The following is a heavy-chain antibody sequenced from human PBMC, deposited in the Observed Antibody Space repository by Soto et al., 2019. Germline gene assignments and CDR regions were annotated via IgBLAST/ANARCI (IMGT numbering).Heavy chain of an antibody. D-gene: IGHD3-16*01. CDR3: ARMASFGTLNWFDP. Sequence: QVQLVQSGAGVKGAGGSVRVSCKGFGYTFLKYDISWVRKATGPGLEWMGWMNPGSGKTGYANKFQGRVTMTRDASTSTAHLELSSLTSEDTAVYYCARMASFGTLNWFDPWGQGTLVTVSS. CDR1: GYTFLKYD. J-gene: IGHJ5*02. V-gene: IGHV1-8*01. CDR2: MNPGSGKT.